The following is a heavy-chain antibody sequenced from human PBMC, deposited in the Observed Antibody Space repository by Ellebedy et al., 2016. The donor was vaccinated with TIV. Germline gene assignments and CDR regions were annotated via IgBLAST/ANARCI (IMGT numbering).Heavy chain of an antibody. V-gene: IGHV3-23*01. Sequence: GESLKISCAASGLSFSSYAISWVRQAAGKGSGGVSGITACGDRSFYADSVKGRFTLSRDNSKNTLSLQMYNLRAEDTGVYYCAKEAAPTGIPYFDYWGQGSQVTVSP. CDR1: GLSFSSYA. CDR2: ITACGDRS. CDR3: AKEAAPTGIPYFDY. D-gene: IGHD1-14*01. J-gene: IGHJ4*02.